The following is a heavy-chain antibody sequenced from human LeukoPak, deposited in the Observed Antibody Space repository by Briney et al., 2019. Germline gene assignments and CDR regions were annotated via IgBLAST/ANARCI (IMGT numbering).Heavy chain of an antibody. CDR3: ARSDWNYCSSASCYTALVL. D-gene: IGHD2-2*02. CDR1: GGSISYGGYY. J-gene: IGHJ4*02. CDR2: IYYTGNT. V-gene: IGHV4-31*03. Sequence: PSETLSLTCTVSGGSISYGGYYWSWLRQHPGKGLEWIGYIYYTGNTYYNPSLKSRVTISVDTSKNQFSLTLSSVTVAGTAVYYCARSDWNYCSSASCYTALVLWGQGTLVTVSS.